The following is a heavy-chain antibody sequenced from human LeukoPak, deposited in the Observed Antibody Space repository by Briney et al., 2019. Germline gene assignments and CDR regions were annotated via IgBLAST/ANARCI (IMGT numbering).Heavy chain of an antibody. V-gene: IGHV1-2*02. CDR3: ARVSAVDGSFDY. D-gene: IGHD6-19*01. Sequence: ASVKVSCKASGYTFTGYYMHWVRQAPGQGLEWMGWINPNSGGTNYAQKFQGRVTMTRDTSISTAYMELSRLRSDVTAVYYCARVSAVDGSFDYWGQGTLVTVSS. J-gene: IGHJ4*02. CDR1: GYTFTGYY. CDR2: INPNSGGT.